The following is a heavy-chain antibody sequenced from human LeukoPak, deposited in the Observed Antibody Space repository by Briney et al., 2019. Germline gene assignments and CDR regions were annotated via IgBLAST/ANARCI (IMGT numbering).Heavy chain of an antibody. Sequence: GGSLRLSCAASGFTFSTYAIHWVRQAPGKGLEWVAVIWYDGSEQYYADSVKGRFIISRDNSKSTSDLQMNSLRAEDTAVHYCAREGDSRWGELSPWGQGTLVTVSA. V-gene: IGHV3-33*01. CDR2: IWYDGSEQ. CDR3: AREGDSRWGELSP. CDR1: GFTFSTYA. J-gene: IGHJ1*01. D-gene: IGHD3-16*02.